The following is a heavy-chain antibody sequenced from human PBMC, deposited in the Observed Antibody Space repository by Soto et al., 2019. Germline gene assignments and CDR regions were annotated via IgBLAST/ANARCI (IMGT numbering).Heavy chain of an antibody. Sequence: EAQLLESGGGSVQPGGSLRLSCAASGFTFSSHGMSWFRQAPGKGLEWIAGLSRGGGRTSYVDPVKGRFTITRDNAKNTLVLIMKSVRVEDTALYFWARDGTYSTDVFDIWGQGTMVTVAS. J-gene: IGHJ3*02. CDR1: GFTFSSHG. V-gene: IGHV3-23*01. CDR3: ARDGTYSTDVFDI. CDR2: LSRGGGRT. D-gene: IGHD5-12*01.